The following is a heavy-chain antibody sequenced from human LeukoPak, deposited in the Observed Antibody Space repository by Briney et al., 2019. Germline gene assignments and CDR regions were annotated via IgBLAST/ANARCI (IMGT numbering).Heavy chain of an antibody. J-gene: IGHJ6*02. Sequence: ASVKVSCKASGYTFTSYDINWVRQATGQGLEWMGWMNPNSGNTGYAQKFQGRVTMTRNTSISTAYMELSSLRSEDTAVYYCARSGAQGDYYYYGMDVWGQGTTVTVSS. V-gene: IGHV1-8*01. CDR3: ARSGAQGDYYYYGMDV. CDR2: MNPNSGNT. D-gene: IGHD1-26*01. CDR1: GYTFTSYD.